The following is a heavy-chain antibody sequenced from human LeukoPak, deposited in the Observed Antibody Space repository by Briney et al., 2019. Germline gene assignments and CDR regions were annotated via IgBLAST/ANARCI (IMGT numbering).Heavy chain of an antibody. J-gene: IGHJ4*02. D-gene: IGHD2-2*01. CDR3: ARVAGHCSSTSCFFDY. CDR1: GGSISSSSYY. Sequence: NSSETLSLTCTVSGGSISSSSYYWGWIRQPPGKGLEWIGSIYYSGSTYYNPSLKSRVTISVDTSKNQFSLKLSSVTAADTAVYYCARVAGHCSSTSCFFDYWGQGTLVTVSS. V-gene: IGHV4-39*07. CDR2: IYYSGST.